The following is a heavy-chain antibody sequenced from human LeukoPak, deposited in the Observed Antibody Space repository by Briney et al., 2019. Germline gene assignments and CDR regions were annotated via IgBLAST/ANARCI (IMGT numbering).Heavy chain of an antibody. D-gene: IGHD5-24*01. CDR2: IYPGDSDT. CDR1: GYSFTSYW. Sequence: GESLKISCKGSGYSFTSYWIGWVRQMPGKGLEWMGIIYPGDSDTRYSPSFQGQVTISADKSISTAYLQWSSLKASDTAMYYCARHRDGYSQRRAFDIWGQGTMVTVSS. V-gene: IGHV5-51*01. CDR3: ARHRDGYSQRRAFDI. J-gene: IGHJ3*02.